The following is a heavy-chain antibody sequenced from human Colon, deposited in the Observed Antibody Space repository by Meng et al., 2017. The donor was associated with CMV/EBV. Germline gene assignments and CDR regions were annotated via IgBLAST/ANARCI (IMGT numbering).Heavy chain of an antibody. J-gene: IGHJ6*02. V-gene: IGHV3-53*01. D-gene: IGHD6-19*01. CDR1: GFTVSSNY. CDR3: AKDLEATELITPPPSVEPPSYYGMEL. CDR2: IYSDGRT. Sequence: GESLKISCAASGFTVSSNYMSWVRQAPGKGLEWVSVIYSDGRTFHADSVMGRFRISRDPSKNTLYLRMTGLRVEDSGLYYCAKDLEATELITPPPSVEPPSYYGMELWGQGTTVTVSS.